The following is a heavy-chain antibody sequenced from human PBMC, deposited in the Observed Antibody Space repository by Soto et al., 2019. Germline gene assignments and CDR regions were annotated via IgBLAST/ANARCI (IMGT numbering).Heavy chain of an antibody. V-gene: IGHV3-33*01. Sequence: QVQLVESGGGVVQPGRSLRLSCAASGFTFSSYGMHWVRQAPGKGLEWVAVIWYDGSNKYYADSVKGRFTISRDNSKNTLYLQMNNLRAEETAVYYCARPPTPYYYYYMDVWGKGTTVTVSS. CDR1: GFTFSSYG. CDR3: ARPPTPYYYYYMDV. D-gene: IGHD4-4*01. CDR2: IWYDGSNK. J-gene: IGHJ6*03.